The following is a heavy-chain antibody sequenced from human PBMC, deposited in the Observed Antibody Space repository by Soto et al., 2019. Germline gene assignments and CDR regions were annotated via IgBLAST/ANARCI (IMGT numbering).Heavy chain of an antibody. J-gene: IGHJ6*02. CDR1: GFTFSSYG. D-gene: IGHD3-3*01. V-gene: IGHV3-33*01. CDR2: IWYDGSNK. Sequence: QVQLVESGGGVVQPGRSLRLSCAASGFTFSSYGMHWVRQAPGKGLEWVAVIWYDGSNKYYADSVKGRFTISRDNSKNTLYLQMNSLRAEDTAVYYCARALSHWSGYSIYYYYYYGMDVWGQGTTVTVSS. CDR3: ARALSHWSGYSIYYYYYYGMDV.